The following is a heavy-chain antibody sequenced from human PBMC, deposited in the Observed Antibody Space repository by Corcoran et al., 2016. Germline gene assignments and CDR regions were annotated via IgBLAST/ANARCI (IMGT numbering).Heavy chain of an antibody. CDR3: ARDLHVYTIFGENLYGMDV. CDR1: GGTFSSYA. V-gene: IGHV1-69*01. Sequence: QVQLVQSGAEVKKPGSSVKVSCKASGGTFSSYAISWVRQAPGQGLEWMGGIIPIFGTANYAQKFQGRVTITADESTSTAYMELSSLRSEDTAVYYCARDLHVYTIFGENLYGMDVWGQGTTVTVSS. CDR2: IIPIFGTA. J-gene: IGHJ6*02. D-gene: IGHD3-3*01.